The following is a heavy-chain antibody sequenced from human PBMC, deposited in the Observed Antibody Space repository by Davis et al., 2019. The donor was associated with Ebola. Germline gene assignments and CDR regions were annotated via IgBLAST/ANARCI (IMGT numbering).Heavy chain of an antibody. D-gene: IGHD2-2*02. V-gene: IGHV5-10-1*01. Sequence: GESLKISCKGSGYSFTNFWIGWVRQMPGKGLEWMGRIDPSDSYTNYSPSFQGHVTISADKSISTAYLQWSSLKASDTAMYYCARHKEDKYQLLYYDWFDPWGQGTLVTVSS. CDR2: IDPSDSYT. CDR3: ARHKEDKYQLLYYDWFDP. CDR1: GYSFTNFW. J-gene: IGHJ5*02.